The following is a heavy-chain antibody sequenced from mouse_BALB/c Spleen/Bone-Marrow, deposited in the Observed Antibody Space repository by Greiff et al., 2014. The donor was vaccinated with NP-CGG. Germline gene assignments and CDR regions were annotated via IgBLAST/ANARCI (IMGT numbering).Heavy chain of an antibody. CDR1: GFNIKDTY. D-gene: IGHD2-1*01. Sequence: QLQESGAELVKPGASVKLSCTASGFNIKDTYMHWVKQRPEQGLEWIGRIDPANGNTKYDPKFQGKATITADTSSNTAYLQLSSLTSEDTAVYYCAIYYGNYYAMDYWGQGTSVTVSS. V-gene: IGHV14-3*02. CDR2: IDPANGNT. CDR3: AIYYGNYYAMDY. J-gene: IGHJ4*01.